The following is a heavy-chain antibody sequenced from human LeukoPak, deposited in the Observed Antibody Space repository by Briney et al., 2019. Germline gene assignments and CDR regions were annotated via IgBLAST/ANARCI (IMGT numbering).Heavy chain of an antibody. J-gene: IGHJ4*02. CDR3: ASQRAVWDERGYSGYDYGPFES. D-gene: IGHD5-12*01. V-gene: IGHV3-23*01. Sequence: PGGSLRLSCAASGFTFSSYAMSWDRQAPGKGLDWVSAISGSGGSTYYADSVKGRFTISRDNSKNTLYLQMNSLRAEDTAVYYCASQRAVWDERGYSGYDYGPFESWGQGTLVTVSS. CDR1: GFTFSSYA. CDR2: ISGSGGST.